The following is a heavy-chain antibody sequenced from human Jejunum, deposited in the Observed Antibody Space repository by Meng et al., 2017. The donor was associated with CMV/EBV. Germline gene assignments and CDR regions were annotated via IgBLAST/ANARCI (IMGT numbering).Heavy chain of an antibody. CDR1: W. D-gene: IGHD5-12*01. CDR2: INSDGSDT. CDR3: AKDDATGGVATIYYYYYGMDV. V-gene: IGHV3-74*03. Sequence: WMHWVRQAPGKGLVWVSHINSDGSDTKYADSVKGRFTISRDNAKNTLYLQMNSLRAEDTAVYYCAKDDATGGVATIYYYYYGMDVWGQGTTVTVSS. J-gene: IGHJ6*02.